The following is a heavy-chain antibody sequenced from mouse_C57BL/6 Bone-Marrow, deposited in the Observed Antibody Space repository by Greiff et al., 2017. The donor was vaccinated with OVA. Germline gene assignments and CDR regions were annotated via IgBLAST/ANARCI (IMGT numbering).Heavy chain of an antibody. D-gene: IGHD1-1*01. CDR1: GYTFTEYT. V-gene: IGHV1-62-2*01. CDR3: ARHEDGGSSYEGGYYFDY. Sequence: QVQLKESGAELVKPGASVKLSCKASGYTFTEYTIHWVKQRSGQGLEWIGWFYPGSGSIKYNEKFKDKATLTADKSSSTVYMELSRLTSEDSAVYFCARHEDGGSSYEGGYYFDYWGQGTTLTVSS. J-gene: IGHJ2*01. CDR2: FYPGSGSI.